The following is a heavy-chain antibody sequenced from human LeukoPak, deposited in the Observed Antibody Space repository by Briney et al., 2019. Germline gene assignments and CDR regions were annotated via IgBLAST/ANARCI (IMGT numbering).Heavy chain of an antibody. Sequence: PSETLSLTCTVSGGSISSYYWNWIRQPPGKGLEWIGYIYYSGSTNYNPSLKSRVTISVDTSKNQFSLKLSSVTAADTAVYYCANSRWYNAFDIWGQGTMATVSS. J-gene: IGHJ3*02. CDR3: ANSRWYNAFDI. D-gene: IGHD6-13*01. V-gene: IGHV4-59*03. CDR2: IYYSGST. CDR1: GGSISSYY.